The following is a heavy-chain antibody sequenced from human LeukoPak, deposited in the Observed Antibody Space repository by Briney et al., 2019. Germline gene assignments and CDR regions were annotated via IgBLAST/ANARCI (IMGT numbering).Heavy chain of an antibody. Sequence: SVKVSCKASGGTFSRYAISWDRQAPGLWLELMGGIIPIFGTANYAQKFQGRVTITADESTSTAYMELSSLRSEDTAVYYCARDGLNTVTKLDYWGQGTLVTVSS. V-gene: IGHV1-69*13. CDR3: ARDGLNTVTKLDY. CDR2: IIPIFGTA. CDR1: GGTFSRYA. D-gene: IGHD4-17*01. J-gene: IGHJ4*02.